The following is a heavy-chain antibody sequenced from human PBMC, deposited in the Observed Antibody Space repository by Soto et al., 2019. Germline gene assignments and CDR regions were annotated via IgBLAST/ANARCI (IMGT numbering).Heavy chain of an antibody. D-gene: IGHD2-2*01. CDR3: ARETRTVVPATNPHRLLDP. V-gene: IGHV3-33*01. CDR1: GFTFSSYG. CDR2: IWYDGSNK. J-gene: IGHJ5*02. Sequence: PGGSLRVSCAASGFTFSSYGMHWVRQAPGKGLEWVAVIWYDGSNKYYADSVKGRFTISRDNSKNTLYLQMNSLRAEDTAVYYCARETRTVVPATNPHRLLDPWGQGTLVTVSS.